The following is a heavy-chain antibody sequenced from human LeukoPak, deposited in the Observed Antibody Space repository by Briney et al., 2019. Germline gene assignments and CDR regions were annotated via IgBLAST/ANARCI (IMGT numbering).Heavy chain of an antibody. D-gene: IGHD3-16*01. V-gene: IGHV3-74*01. CDR3: ARGGPPDY. J-gene: IGHJ4*02. Sequence: GGSLRLSCAASGFTFSRFWMHWVRQPPGKGLVWVSRIDTDGSTTTYADSVKGRFTISRDNAKNTVYLQMSSLRAEDSALYYCARGGPPDYWGQGTLVTVSS. CDR2: IDTDGSTT. CDR1: GFTFSRFW.